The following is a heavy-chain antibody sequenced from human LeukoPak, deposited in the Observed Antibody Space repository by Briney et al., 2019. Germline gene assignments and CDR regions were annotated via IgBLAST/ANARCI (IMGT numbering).Heavy chain of an antibody. J-gene: IGHJ4*02. Sequence: PGGSLRLSCAASGFTFSSYGMHWVRQAPGKGLEWVAFIRYDGSNKYYADSVKGRFTISRDNSKNTLYLQMNSLRAEDTAVYYCAKAKWELSPLLGDHWGQGTLVTVSS. V-gene: IGHV3-30*02. CDR3: AKAKWELSPLLGDH. CDR1: GFTFSSYG. D-gene: IGHD1-26*01. CDR2: IRYDGSNK.